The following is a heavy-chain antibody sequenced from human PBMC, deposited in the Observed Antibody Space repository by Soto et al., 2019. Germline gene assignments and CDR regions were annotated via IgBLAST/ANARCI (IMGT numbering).Heavy chain of an antibody. CDR3: AREVSSGWFIQHYYGMDV. Sequence: GGSLRLSCTASGFAFSSYAMSWVRQRPGQGPEWVANIRQDGSEKSYVDSVKGRFTVSRDNVKNLLSLQMNSLRVEDTAVYFCAREVSSGWFIQHYYGMDVWGPGTPVTVSS. D-gene: IGHD6-19*01. CDR2: IRQDGSEK. V-gene: IGHV3-7*01. J-gene: IGHJ6*02. CDR1: GFAFSSYA.